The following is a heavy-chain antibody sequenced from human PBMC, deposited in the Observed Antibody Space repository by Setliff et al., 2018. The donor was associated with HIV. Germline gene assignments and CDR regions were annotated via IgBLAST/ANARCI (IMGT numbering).Heavy chain of an antibody. CDR3: SRARVYGAGYDAFDM. D-gene: IGHD2-8*01. CDR2: IRDKAYRATT. V-gene: IGHV3-49*04. Sequence: HPGGSLRLSCAASGFTFSSDWMSWVRQAPGKGLEWLGFIRDKAYRATTEYAASVKGRFTISRDDSKPIAYLQMNSLKTEDTALYYCSRARVYGAGYDAFDMWGQGTMVTVSS. J-gene: IGHJ3*02. CDR1: GFTFSSDW.